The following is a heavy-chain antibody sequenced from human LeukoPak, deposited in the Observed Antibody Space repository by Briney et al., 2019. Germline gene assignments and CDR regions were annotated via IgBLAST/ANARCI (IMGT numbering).Heavy chain of an antibody. J-gene: IGHJ6*02. CDR2: INTNTGNP. CDR3: ARAFREVVTDYYYYYGMDV. Sequence: ASVKVSCKASGYTFTSYAMNWVRQAPGQGLEWMGWINTNTGNPTYAQGFTGRFVFSLDTSVSTAYLQISSLKAEDTAVYYCARAFREVVTDYYYYYGMDVWGQGTTVTVSS. D-gene: IGHD4-23*01. V-gene: IGHV7-4-1*02. CDR1: GYTFTSYA.